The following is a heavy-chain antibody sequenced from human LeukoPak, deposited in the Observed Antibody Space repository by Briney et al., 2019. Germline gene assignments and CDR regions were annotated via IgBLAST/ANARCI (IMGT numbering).Heavy chain of an antibody. CDR3: ATDFRLSSGRTFDY. J-gene: IGHJ4*01. D-gene: IGHD6-19*01. Sequence: GASVKVSCKVSKYTLTELSMHWVRQAPGQGLEWMGGFNPKDGETIYAQKFQGRVTMTEDTSTDTAYMELSSLRSEDTAVYYCATDFRLSSGRTFDYCGHGTLVTVSS. CDR2: FNPKDGET. CDR1: KYTLTELS. V-gene: IGHV1-24*01.